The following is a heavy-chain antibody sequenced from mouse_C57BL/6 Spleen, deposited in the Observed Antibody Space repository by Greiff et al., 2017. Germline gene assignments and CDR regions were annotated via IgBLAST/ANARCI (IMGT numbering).Heavy chain of an antibody. V-gene: IGHV1-85*01. CDR1: GYTFTSYD. CDR2: IYPRDGST. CDR3: AREYYGSSCVRFAY. D-gene: IGHD1-1*01. Sequence: VHLVESGPELVQPGASVKLSCKASGYTFTSYDINWVNQRPGQGLEWIGWIYPRDGSTKYDETFKGKATLTVGTSSRTAYMWLHSLTSEDSAVYFCAREYYGSSCVRFAYWGQGTLVTVSA. J-gene: IGHJ3*01.